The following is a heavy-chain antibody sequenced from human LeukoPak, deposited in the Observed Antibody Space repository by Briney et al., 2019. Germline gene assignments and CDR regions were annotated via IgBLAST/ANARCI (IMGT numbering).Heavy chain of an antibody. V-gene: IGHV1-18*01. Sequence: ASVKVSCKASGYTFTSYGISWVRQAPGQGPEWMGWISAYNGNTNYAQKLQGRVTMTTDTSTSTAYMELRSLRSDDTAVYYCARSPPNAVAALGWFDPWGQGTLVTVSS. CDR2: ISAYNGNT. CDR3: ARSPPNAVAALGWFDP. J-gene: IGHJ5*02. D-gene: IGHD6-13*01. CDR1: GYTFTSYG.